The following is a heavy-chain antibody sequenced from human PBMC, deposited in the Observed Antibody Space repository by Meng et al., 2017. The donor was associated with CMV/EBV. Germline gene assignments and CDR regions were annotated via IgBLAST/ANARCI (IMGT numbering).Heavy chain of an antibody. J-gene: IGHJ3*02. CDR1: GFTFSSYA. D-gene: IGHD3-10*01. CDR2: ISYDGSNK. CDR3: ARVGGEYYGSGSRDAFDI. V-gene: IGHV3-30-3*01. Sequence: GESLKISCAASGFTFSSYAMHWVRQAPGKGLEWVAVISYDGSNKYYADSAKGRFTISRDNSKNTLYLQMNSLRAEDTAVYYCARVGGEYYGSGSRDAFDIWGQGTMVTVSS.